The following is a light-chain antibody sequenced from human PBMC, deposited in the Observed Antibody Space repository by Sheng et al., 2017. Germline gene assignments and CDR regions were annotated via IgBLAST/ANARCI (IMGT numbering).Light chain of an antibody. J-gene: IGLJ1*01. CDR3: NSYTTSGTHV. V-gene: IGLV2-8*01. Sequence: QSALTQPPSASGSPGQSVTISCTGTSSDVGGYNSVCWYQQHPGKAPKLMIYDVSNRPSGVPDRFSGSKSGNTASLTVSGLQAEDEADYYCNSYTTSGTHVFGTGTKVTVL. CDR2: DVS. CDR1: SSDVGGYNS.